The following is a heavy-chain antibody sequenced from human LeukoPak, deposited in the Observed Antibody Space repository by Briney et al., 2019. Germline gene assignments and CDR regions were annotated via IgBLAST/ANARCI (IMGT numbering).Heavy chain of an antibody. CDR3: AKGQKGATVTTPIDY. CDR2: ISGSGNSP. Sequence: GGSLRLSCAASGFTFSSYWMSWVRQAPGKGLEWVSGISGSGNSPYYADSVRGRFTISRDNSKNRLHLQMNSLRAEDTAVYYCAKGQKGATVTTPIDYWGQGTLVTVSS. J-gene: IGHJ4*02. CDR1: GFTFSSYW. V-gene: IGHV3-23*01. D-gene: IGHD4-11*01.